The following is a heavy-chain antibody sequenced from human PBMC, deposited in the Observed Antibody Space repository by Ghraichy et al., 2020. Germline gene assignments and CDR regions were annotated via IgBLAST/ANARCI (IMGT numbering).Heavy chain of an antibody. Sequence: SLNISSAVSGGAISSSAYSWTWVRQPPEKGLEWIAYVYYDGSTYYNPSLKSRVTISLDNSKNQFSLELTSVTAADTAVYYCARALNYVGFDYWGQGTLVTVSS. CDR2: VYYDGST. CDR3: ARALNYVGFDY. J-gene: IGHJ4*02. D-gene: IGHD1-7*01. CDR1: GGAISSSAYS. V-gene: IGHV4-30-2*01.